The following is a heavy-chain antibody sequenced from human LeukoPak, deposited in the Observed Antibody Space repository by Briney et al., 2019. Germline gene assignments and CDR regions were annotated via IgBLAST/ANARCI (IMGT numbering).Heavy chain of an antibody. CDR1: GGSISSGGYS. CDR2: IYHSGST. CDR3: AREGRFGEFRYFDY. Sequence: PSQTLSLTCAVSGGSISSGGYSWSWIRQPPGKGLEWIGYIYHSGSTYYNPSLKSRVTISVDRSKNQFSLKLSSVTAADTAVYYCAREGRFGEFRYFDYWGQGTLVTVSS. V-gene: IGHV4-30-2*01. D-gene: IGHD3-10*01. J-gene: IGHJ4*02.